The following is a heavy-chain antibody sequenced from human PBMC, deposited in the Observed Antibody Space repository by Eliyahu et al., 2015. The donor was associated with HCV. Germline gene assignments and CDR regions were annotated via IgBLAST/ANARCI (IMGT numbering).Heavy chain of an antibody. D-gene: IGHD3-16*01. J-gene: IGHJ6*02. CDR2: INPKTGAT. CDR1: GYILXDHY. Sequence: QKQLLQSGXEVKKPGASVKVSCKASGYILXDHYLHWVRQAPGQGLEWLGGINPKTGATSYAQRFYGRVTLTRDTSNGEAXLELHSLTSDDTAIYYCARDPADSSDFTYYYQSMDVWGQGTTVIVSS. CDR3: ARDPADSSDFTYYYQSMDV. V-gene: IGHV1-2*02.